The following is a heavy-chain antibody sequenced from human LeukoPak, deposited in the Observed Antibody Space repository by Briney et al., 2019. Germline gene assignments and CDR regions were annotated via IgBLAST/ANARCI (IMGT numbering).Heavy chain of an antibody. J-gene: IGHJ5*02. CDR1: GFTFSGYE. Sequence: GGSLRLSCAASGFTFSGYEMNWVRQAPGKGLEWVSYISRSGTIISYADSVKGRFTISRDNSKNTLYLQMNSLRAEDTAVYYCARTGYCSSTSCSAGFDPWGQGTLVTVSS. CDR2: ISRSGTII. CDR3: ARTGYCSSTSCSAGFDP. D-gene: IGHD2-2*01. V-gene: IGHV3-48*03.